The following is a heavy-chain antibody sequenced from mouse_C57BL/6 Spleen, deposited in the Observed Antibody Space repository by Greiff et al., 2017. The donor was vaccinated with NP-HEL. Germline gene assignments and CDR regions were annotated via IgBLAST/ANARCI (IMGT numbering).Heavy chain of an antibody. CDR1: GFTFSSYA. D-gene: IGHD3-2*02. Sequence: EVKLVESGGGLVKPGGSLKLSCAASGFTFSSYAMSWVRQTPEKRLEWVATISDGGSYTYYPDNVKGRFTISRDNAKNNLYLQMSHLKSEDTAMDYCARGGAAQGRGYFDYWGQGTTLTVSS. J-gene: IGHJ2*01. V-gene: IGHV5-4*03. CDR3: ARGGAAQGRGYFDY. CDR2: ISDGGSYT.